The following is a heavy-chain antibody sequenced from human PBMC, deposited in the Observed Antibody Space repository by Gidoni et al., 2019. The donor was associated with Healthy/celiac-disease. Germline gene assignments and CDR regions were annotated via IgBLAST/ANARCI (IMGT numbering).Heavy chain of an antibody. CDR1: GGSISSGSYY. V-gene: IGHV4-61*02. CDR2: IYTSGST. Sequence: QVQLQESGPGLVKPSQTLSLTCPVSGGSISSGSYYWSWIRQPAGKGLEWIGRIYTSGSTNYNPSLKSRVTISVDTSKNQFSLKLSSVTAADTAVYYCATNDFWSGYPSFDYWGQGTLVTVSS. J-gene: IGHJ4*02. D-gene: IGHD3-3*01. CDR3: ATNDFWSGYPSFDY.